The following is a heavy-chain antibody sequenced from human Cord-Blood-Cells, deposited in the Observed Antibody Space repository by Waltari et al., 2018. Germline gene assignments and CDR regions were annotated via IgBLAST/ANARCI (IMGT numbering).Heavy chain of an antibody. CDR3: ARGGDFDY. J-gene: IGHJ4*02. V-gene: IGHV3-7*01. CDR2: IKQDGSEK. CDR1: GFAFGSSW. Sequence: EVQLVESGGGLVQPGGYVSGSWAASGFAFGSSWVSWVRQAPGKGLEWVANIKQDGSEKYYVDSVKGRFTISRDNAKNSLYLQMNSRRAEDTAVYYCARGGDFDYWGQGTLVTVSS.